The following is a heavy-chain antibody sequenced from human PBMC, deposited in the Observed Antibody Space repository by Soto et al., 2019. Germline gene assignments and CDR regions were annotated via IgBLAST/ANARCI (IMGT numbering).Heavy chain of an antibody. CDR2: IYPGDSDT. J-gene: IGHJ6*02. CDR3: AASIFYYGMDV. Sequence: GESLKISCKGSGYSFTSYWIGWVRQMPGKGLEWMGIIYPGDSDTKYNPSFQGQVTISADKSITTTYLQWSSLKASDTAIYYCAASIFYYGMDVWGQGTTVTVSS. CDR1: GYSFTSYW. V-gene: IGHV5-51*01.